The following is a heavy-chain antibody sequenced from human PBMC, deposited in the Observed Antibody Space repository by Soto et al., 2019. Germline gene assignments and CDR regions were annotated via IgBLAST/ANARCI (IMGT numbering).Heavy chain of an antibody. CDR2: IYPGDSDT. J-gene: IGHJ6*02. CDR3: AASIFYYGMDV. Sequence: GESLKISCKGSGYSFTSYWIGWVRQMPGKGLEWMGIIYPGDSDTKYNPSFQGQVTISADKSITTTYLQWSSLKASDTAIYYCAASIFYYGMDVWGQGTTVTVSS. CDR1: GYSFTSYW. V-gene: IGHV5-51*01.